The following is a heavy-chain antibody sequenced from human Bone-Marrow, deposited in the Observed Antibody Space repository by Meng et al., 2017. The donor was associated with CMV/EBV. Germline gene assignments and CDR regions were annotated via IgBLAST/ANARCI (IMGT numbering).Heavy chain of an antibody. J-gene: IGHJ4*02. CDR3: ARGSSWSLYYFDY. Sequence: SVKVSCKASGGTFGSYAISWVRQAPGQGLEWMGGIIPIFGTANYAQKFQGRVTITTDESTSTAYMELSSLRSEDTAVYYCARGSSWSLYYFDYWGQGTRVTVSS. CDR2: IIPIFGTA. V-gene: IGHV1-69*05. D-gene: IGHD6-6*01. CDR1: GGTFGSYA.